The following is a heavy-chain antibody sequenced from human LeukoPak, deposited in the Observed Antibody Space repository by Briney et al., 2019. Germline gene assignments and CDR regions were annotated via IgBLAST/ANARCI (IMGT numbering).Heavy chain of an antibody. V-gene: IGHV3-7*01. CDR2: IKQDGSEK. Sequence: GGSLRLSCAASGFTFSSYWMSWVRQAPGKGLEWVASIKQDGSEKYYVDSVKGRFTISRDNAKNSLYLQMNSLRAEDTAVYYCARDDSHSSGWYGAFYYYYGMDVWGQGTTVTVSS. D-gene: IGHD6-19*01. J-gene: IGHJ6*02. CDR3: ARDDSHSSGWYGAFYYYYGMDV. CDR1: GFTFSSYW.